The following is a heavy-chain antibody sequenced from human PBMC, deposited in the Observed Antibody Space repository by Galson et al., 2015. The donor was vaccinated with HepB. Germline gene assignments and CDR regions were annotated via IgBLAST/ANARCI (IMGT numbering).Heavy chain of an antibody. CDR2: ITNSGDRT. D-gene: IGHD2-21*02. Sequence: SLRLSCAASGFTFSSYAMSWVRQAPGKGLKWVAAITNSGDRTSHADSVKGRFTISRDNTKNTLFLQMNSLRAEDSAVYYCAKATRTYCGTDCPDSWGQGTLVTVSS. CDR1: GFTFSSYA. V-gene: IGHV3-23*01. CDR3: AKATRTYCGTDCPDS. J-gene: IGHJ4*02.